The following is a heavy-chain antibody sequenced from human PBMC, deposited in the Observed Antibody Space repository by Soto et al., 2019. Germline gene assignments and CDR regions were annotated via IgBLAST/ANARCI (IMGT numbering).Heavy chain of an antibody. CDR3: AKSYVLSVVVPAAIYGHYYYYYMDV. V-gene: IGHV3-9*01. Sequence: PGGSLRLSCAASGFTFDDYAMHWVRQAPGKGLEWVSGISWNSGSIGYADSVKGRFTISRDNAKNSLYLQMNSLRAEDTALYYCAKSYVLSVVVPAAIYGHYYYYYMDVWGKGTTVTVSS. D-gene: IGHD2-2*01. CDR1: GFTFDDYA. J-gene: IGHJ6*03. CDR2: ISWNSGSI.